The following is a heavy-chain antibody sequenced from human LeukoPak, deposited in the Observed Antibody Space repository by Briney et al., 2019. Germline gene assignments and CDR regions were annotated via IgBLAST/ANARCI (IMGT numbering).Heavy chain of an antibody. D-gene: IGHD6-13*01. CDR3: ARVYSSSWYWYNWFDP. CDR2: ISAYNGNT. Sequence: GASVKVSCKXSGYTFTSYGISWVRQAPGRGLEWMGWISAYNGNTNYPQKLQGRVTMTTDTSTSTAYMELRSLRSDDTAVYYCARVYSSSWYWYNWFDPWGQGTLVTVSS. J-gene: IGHJ5*02. CDR1: GYTFTSYG. V-gene: IGHV1-18*01.